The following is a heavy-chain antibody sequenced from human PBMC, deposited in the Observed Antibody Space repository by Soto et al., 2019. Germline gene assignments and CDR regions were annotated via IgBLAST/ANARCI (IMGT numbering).Heavy chain of an antibody. Sequence: QVQLVQSGAEVKKPGSSVKVSCKASGCTFGSYAISWVRQAPGQGLEWMGGIIPIPGTANYAQKFQGRVTVAAEASTSTAYMELSSLRSEDTAVYYCARSQGSSTSLEIYYYYYYGMDVWGQGTTVTVSS. V-gene: IGHV1-69*01. CDR1: GCTFGSYA. D-gene: IGHD2-2*01. CDR3: ARSQGSSTSLEIYYYYYYGMDV. CDR2: IIPIPGTA. J-gene: IGHJ6*02.